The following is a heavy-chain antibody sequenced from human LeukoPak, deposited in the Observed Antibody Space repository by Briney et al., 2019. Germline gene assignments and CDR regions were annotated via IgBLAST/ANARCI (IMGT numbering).Heavy chain of an antibody. V-gene: IGHV3-30*07. Sequence: GGSLRLSCAASGFTFSSYAMHWVRQAPGKGLEWVAVISYDGSNKYYADSVKGRFTISRDNANNSLYLQMNSLRVEDTAVYYCAGGRPHGNDYWGQGTLVTVSS. CDR1: GFTFSSYA. J-gene: IGHJ4*02. D-gene: IGHD4-23*01. CDR3: AGGRPHGNDY. CDR2: ISYDGSNK.